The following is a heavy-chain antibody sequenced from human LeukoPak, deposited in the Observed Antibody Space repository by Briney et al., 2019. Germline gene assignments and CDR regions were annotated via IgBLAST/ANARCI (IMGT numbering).Heavy chain of an antibody. CDR2: ISGSGGST. J-gene: IGHJ4*02. D-gene: IGHD1-26*01. CDR1: GFTFSSYA. Sequence: GGSLRLSCAASGFTFSSYAMSWVRQAPGKGLEWVSAISGSGGSTYYADSVKGRFTISRDNSKNTLYLQTNSLRAEDTAVYYCAKVLSGSYYGYWGQGTLVTVSS. CDR3: AKVLSGSYYGY. V-gene: IGHV3-23*01.